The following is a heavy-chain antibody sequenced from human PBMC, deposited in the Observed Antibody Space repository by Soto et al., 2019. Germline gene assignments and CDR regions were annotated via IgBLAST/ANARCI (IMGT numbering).Heavy chain of an antibody. CDR3: ASQFSLGYCSGGSCHPIDAFDI. CDR1: GGSISSSSYC. Sequence: PSETLSLTCTVSGGSISSSSYCWGWIRQPPGKGLEWIGSIYYSGSTYYNPSLKSRVTISVDTSKNQFSLKLSSVTAADTAVFYCASQFSLGYCSGGSCHPIDAFDIWGQGKMVTVSS. V-gene: IGHV4-39*01. CDR2: IYYSGST. J-gene: IGHJ3*02. D-gene: IGHD2-15*01.